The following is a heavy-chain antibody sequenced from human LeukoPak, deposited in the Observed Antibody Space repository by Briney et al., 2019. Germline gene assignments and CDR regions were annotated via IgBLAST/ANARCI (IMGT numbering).Heavy chain of an antibody. CDR2: IYHSGST. CDR1: GGSFSGYY. D-gene: IGHD3-22*01. V-gene: IGHV4-34*01. Sequence: PSETLSLTCAVYGGSFSGYYWSWIRQPPGKGLEWIGYIYHSGSTYYNPSLKSRVTISVDRSKNQFSLKLSSVTAADTAVYYCARGEGGYYDSSGYLPVNWGQGTLVTVSS. CDR3: ARGEGGYYDSSGYLPVN. J-gene: IGHJ4*02.